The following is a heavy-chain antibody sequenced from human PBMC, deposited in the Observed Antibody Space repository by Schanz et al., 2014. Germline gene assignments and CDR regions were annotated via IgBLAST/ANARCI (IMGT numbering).Heavy chain of an antibody. J-gene: IGHJ5*02. CDR2: VSYTGST. CDR3: ARVAVVKCFDP. CDR1: GGSISSGGYL. D-gene: IGHD6-19*01. V-gene: IGHV4-31*11. Sequence: QLQLQESGSGLVKPSQTLSLTCGVSGGSISSGGYLWSWIRQHPGKGLEWIGHVSYTGSTNYNPSLKSRVTISVDTSKNQFSLKVTSVTVADTAVYYCARVAVVKCFDPWGQGTLVTVSS.